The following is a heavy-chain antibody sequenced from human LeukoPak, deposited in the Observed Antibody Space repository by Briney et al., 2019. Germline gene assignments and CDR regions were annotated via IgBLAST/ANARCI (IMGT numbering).Heavy chain of an antibody. CDR2: IYYSGST. V-gene: IGHV4-59*01. D-gene: IGHD1/OR15-1a*01. J-gene: IGHJ4*02. CDR3: ARDRSEHYYFDY. CDR1: GGSISSYY. Sequence: SETLSLTCTVSGGSISSYYWSWIRQPPGKGLEWIGYIYYSGSTNYNLSLKSRVTISVDTSKNQFSLKLSSVTAADTAVYYCARDRSEHYYFDYWGQGTLVTVSS.